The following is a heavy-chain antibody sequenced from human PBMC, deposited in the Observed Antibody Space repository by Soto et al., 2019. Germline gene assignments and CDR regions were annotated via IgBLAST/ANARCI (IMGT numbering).Heavy chain of an antibody. D-gene: IGHD1-20*01. CDR3: ARLNYYFHH. J-gene: IGHJ4*02. Sequence: QVQLQESGPGLVKDSETLSLTCSVSGDSITAYYWSWIRQSPGKGLEWIGYIYHAGNTNYNPSLRGRVTMSGDTCKNRFSVQLKSVTAAETAISFCARLNYYFHHWGQGTLVTVSS. V-gene: IGHV4-59*08. CDR2: IYHAGNT. CDR1: GDSITAYY.